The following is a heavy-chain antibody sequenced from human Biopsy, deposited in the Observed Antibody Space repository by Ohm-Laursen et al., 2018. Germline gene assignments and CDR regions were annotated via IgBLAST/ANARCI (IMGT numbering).Heavy chain of an antibody. CDR2: VFHSGIT. V-gene: IGHV4-39*01. Sequence: GTLSLTCTVSGGSVSSNVHYWAWIRQPPGKGLECIGTVFHSGITFYNPSLESRVTISIDTSKNQFSLNLSSVTAADTAVYYCARHPTGFWFDPWGQGTLVTVSS. CDR1: GGSVSSNVHY. CDR3: ARHPTGFWFDP. J-gene: IGHJ5*02.